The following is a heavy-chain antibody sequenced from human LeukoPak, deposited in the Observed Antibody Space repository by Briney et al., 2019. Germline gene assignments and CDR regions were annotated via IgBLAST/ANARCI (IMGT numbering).Heavy chain of an antibody. V-gene: IGHV4-39*07. CDR3: ARESVHYDFWSGYSDY. D-gene: IGHD3-3*01. Sequence: SETLSLTCTVSGGSITSTNYYWGWIRQPPGQGLDWFGSIYYSGSTYYNPSLKSRVTISVDTSKNQFSLKLSSVTAADTAVYYCARESVHYDFWSGYSDYWGQGTLVTVSS. CDR2: IYYSGST. J-gene: IGHJ4*02. CDR1: GGSITSTNYY.